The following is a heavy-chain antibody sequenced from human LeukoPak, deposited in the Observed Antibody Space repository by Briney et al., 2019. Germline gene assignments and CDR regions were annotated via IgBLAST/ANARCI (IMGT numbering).Heavy chain of an antibody. V-gene: IGHV1-18*01. J-gene: IGHJ4*02. CDR1: GYTFTTYG. Sequence: ASVTVSCKTSGYTFTTYGISWVRQAPGQGLEWMGWISVYNGNINYAQKFQGRVTMTTDTSTTTAYMELRSLRSDDTAVYYCARDHSSSCQLFDYWGQGTLVTVSS. D-gene: IGHD6-13*01. CDR3: ARDHSSSCQLFDY. CDR2: ISVYNGNI.